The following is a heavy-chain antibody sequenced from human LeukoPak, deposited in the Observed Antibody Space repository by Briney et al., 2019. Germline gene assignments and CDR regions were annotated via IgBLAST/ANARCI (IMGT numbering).Heavy chain of an antibody. Sequence: PGGSLRLSCAASGFTFSSYAMSWVRQAPGKGLEWVSAISGSGGSTYYADSVKGRFTISRDNSKNTLYLQMNSLRAEDTAVYYCAKDLSDYVTPEAFDYWGQGTLVTVSS. J-gene: IGHJ4*02. CDR3: AKDLSDYVTPEAFDY. D-gene: IGHD4-17*01. V-gene: IGHV3-23*01. CDR2: ISGSGGST. CDR1: GFTFSSYA.